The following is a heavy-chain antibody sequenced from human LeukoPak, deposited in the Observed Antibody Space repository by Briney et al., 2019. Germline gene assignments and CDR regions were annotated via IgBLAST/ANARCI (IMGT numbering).Heavy chain of an antibody. V-gene: IGHV1-2*02. J-gene: IGHJ4*02. D-gene: IGHD3-3*01. CDR2: INPNSGGT. Sequence: ASVKVSCKACGYTFTGYYMHWVRQAPGQGLEWMGWINPNSGGTNYAQKFQGRVTMTRDTSISTAYMELSRLRSDDTAVYYCARDPDITIFGVVEGGFDYWGQGTLVTVSS. CDR3: ARDPDITIFGVVEGGFDY. CDR1: GYTFTGYY.